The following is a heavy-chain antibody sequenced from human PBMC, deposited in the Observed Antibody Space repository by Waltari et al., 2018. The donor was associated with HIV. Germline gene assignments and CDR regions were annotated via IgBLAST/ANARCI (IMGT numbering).Heavy chain of an antibody. CDR1: GVSIPNYY. CDR2: LYDTVNT. D-gene: IGHD3-3*01. J-gene: IGHJ4*02. Sequence: QVQLQESGPGLVTPSETLSLTCTVSGVSIPNYYWSWIRQPPVKGLEWIGSLYDTVNTNYNPSLKGRFAISVDTSKNQFSLKLTSITAADTAVYFCARIFSPQSLDFDSWGQGILVTVSS. CDR3: ARIFSPQSLDFDS. V-gene: IGHV4-59*01.